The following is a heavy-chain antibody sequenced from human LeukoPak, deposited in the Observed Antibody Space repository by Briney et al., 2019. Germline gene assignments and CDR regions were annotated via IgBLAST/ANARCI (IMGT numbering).Heavy chain of an antibody. CDR3: ARDQGSGSYGNWFDP. CDR1: GFTFGNYG. D-gene: IGHD3-10*01. Sequence: GGSLRLSCAASGFTFGNYGMSWVRQAPGKGLEWVSGINWNGGSTGYADSVKGRFTISRDNAKNSLYLQMNSLRAEDTALYYCARDQGSGSYGNWFDPWGQGTPVTVSS. J-gene: IGHJ5*02. CDR2: INWNGGST. V-gene: IGHV3-20*04.